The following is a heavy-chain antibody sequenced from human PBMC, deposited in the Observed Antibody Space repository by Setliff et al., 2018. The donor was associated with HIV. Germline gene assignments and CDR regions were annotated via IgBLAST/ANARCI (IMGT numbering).Heavy chain of an antibody. V-gene: IGHV1-18*01. D-gene: IGHD4-17*01. Sequence: ASVKVSCKASGYTFINYGISWVRQAPGQGLEWMGWISAYNGNTNYAQQLQGRVTMTTDTSTSTAYMELRSLRSEDTAVYYCAKGAGFYGDYTFDHWGQGRQVTVSS. CDR1: GYTFINYG. CDR2: ISAYNGNT. J-gene: IGHJ4*02. CDR3: AKGAGFYGDYTFDH.